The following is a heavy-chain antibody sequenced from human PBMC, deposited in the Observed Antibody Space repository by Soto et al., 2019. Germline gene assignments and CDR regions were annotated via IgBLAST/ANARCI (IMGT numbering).Heavy chain of an antibody. CDR2: ISGSDGKT. D-gene: IGHD3-22*01. CDR1: GFSFGSYA. J-gene: IGHJ4*02. V-gene: IGHV3-23*01. CDR3: ERDEGSCDNDSGYHYAVDY. Sequence: PGGSLRLSCAASGFSFGSYALSWVRQAPGKGLEWVSTISGSDGKTFYADSVKGRFSISRDTSQSTLYLQMNSLRADDTAMYYCERDEGSCDNDSGYHYAVDYWGQGPLVTVSS.